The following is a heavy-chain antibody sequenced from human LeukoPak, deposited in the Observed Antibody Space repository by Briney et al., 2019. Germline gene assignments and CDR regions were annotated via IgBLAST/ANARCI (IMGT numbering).Heavy chain of an antibody. CDR2: ISAYNGNT. V-gene: IGHV1-18*01. J-gene: IGHJ6*03. CDR3: ARDLGYGSGSSYYYYYYMDV. D-gene: IGHD3-10*01. CDR1: GYTFTSYG. Sequence: GASVKVSCKASGYTFTSYGISWVRQAPGQGLEWMGWISAYNGNTNYAQKLQGRVTMTTDTSTSTAYMELRSLRSDDTAVYYCARDLGYGSGSSYYYYYYMDVWGKGTTVTISS.